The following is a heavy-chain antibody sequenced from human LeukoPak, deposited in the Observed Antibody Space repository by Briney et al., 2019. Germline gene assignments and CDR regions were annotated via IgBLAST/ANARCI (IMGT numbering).Heavy chain of an antibody. CDR3: ARVDLSDCSGGSCYSADY. V-gene: IGHV1-18*01. Sequence: ASVKVSCKASGYTFTSYGITWVRRAHGQGLEWLGWIRVYNGNTNYAKNFQDRVTMTTDTSTNTAYMELSSLRFDDTAVYYCARVDLSDCSGGSCYSADYWGQGTLVTVSS. J-gene: IGHJ4*02. D-gene: IGHD2-15*01. CDR2: IRVYNGNT. CDR1: GYTFTSYG.